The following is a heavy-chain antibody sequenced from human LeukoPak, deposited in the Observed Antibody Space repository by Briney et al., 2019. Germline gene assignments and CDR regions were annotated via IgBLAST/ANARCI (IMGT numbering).Heavy chain of an antibody. J-gene: IGHJ5*02. CDR3: ARDNWAYCGGDCYSFDP. D-gene: IGHD2-21*02. CDR2: IYTSGST. CDR1: GGSISSGSYY. V-gene: IGHV4-61*02. Sequence: SETLSLTCTVSGGSISSGSYYWSWIRQPAGKGLEWIGRIYTSGSTSYNPSLKSRVTISVDTSKNQFSLKLSSVTAADTAVYYCARDNWAYCGGDCYSFDPWGQGTLVTVSS.